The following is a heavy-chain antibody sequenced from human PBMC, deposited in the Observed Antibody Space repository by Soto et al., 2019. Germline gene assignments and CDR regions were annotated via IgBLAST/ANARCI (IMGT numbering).Heavy chain of an antibody. CDR1: GFTFSNAW. Sequence: PGGSLRLSCAASGFTFSNAWMNWVRQAPGKGLEWVGRIKSKTDGGTTDYAAPVKGRFTISRDDSKNTLYLQMNSLKTEDTAVYYCTTTRPSTTVPNGKPYGMDVWGQGTTVTVSS. CDR2: IKSKTDGGTT. V-gene: IGHV3-15*07. CDR3: TTTRPSTTVPNGKPYGMDV. J-gene: IGHJ6*02. D-gene: IGHD4-4*01.